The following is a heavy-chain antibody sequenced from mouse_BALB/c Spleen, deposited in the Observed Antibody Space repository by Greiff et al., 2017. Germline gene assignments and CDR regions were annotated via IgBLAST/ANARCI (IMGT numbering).Heavy chain of an antibody. V-gene: IGHV2-9*02. Sequence: VKLMESGPGLVAPSQSLSITCTVSGFSLTSYGVHWVRQPPGKGLEWLGVIWAGGSTNYNSALMSRLSISKDNSKSQVFLKMNSLQTDDTAMYYCAREYGNSFAYWGQGTLVTVSA. CDR3: AREYGNSFAY. D-gene: IGHD2-10*02. CDR2: IWAGGST. J-gene: IGHJ3*01. CDR1: GFSLTSYG.